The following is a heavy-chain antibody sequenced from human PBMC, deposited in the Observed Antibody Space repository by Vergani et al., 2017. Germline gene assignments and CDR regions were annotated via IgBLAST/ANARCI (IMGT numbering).Heavy chain of an antibody. Sequence: QVQLVQSGAEVKKPGSSVKVSCKASGGTFSSYTISWVRQAPGQGLEWMGRIIPILGIANYAQKFQGRVTITADKSTSTAYMELSSVRSEDTAVYYCARVEYSSSSDYYYGMDVWGQGTTVTVSS. V-gene: IGHV1-69*02. D-gene: IGHD6-6*01. CDR1: GGTFSSYT. CDR2: IIPILGIA. CDR3: ARVEYSSSSDYYYGMDV. J-gene: IGHJ6*02.